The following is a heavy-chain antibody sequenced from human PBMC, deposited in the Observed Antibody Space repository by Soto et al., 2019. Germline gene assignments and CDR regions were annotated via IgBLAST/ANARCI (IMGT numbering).Heavy chain of an antibody. V-gene: IGHV3-30*19. CDR2: TSYVGTDK. CDR3: ARWGTTGGLDV. Sequence: QVQLVESGGGVVQPGTSLRVSCVGSGFTFRSYVIHWVRQAPGKGLEWVALTSYVGTDKYYGDSVRGRFTISRDNSRNTVDLQMDSLRLEDTARYYCARWGTTGGLDVWGQGTLVSVSS. J-gene: IGHJ1*01. D-gene: IGHD3-16*01. CDR1: GFTFRSYV.